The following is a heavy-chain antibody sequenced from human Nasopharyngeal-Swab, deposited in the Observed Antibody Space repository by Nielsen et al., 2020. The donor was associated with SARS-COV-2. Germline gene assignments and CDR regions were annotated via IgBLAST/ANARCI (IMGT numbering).Heavy chain of an antibody. Sequence: WVRQAPGQRLEWMGWINAGNGNTKYSQKFQGRVTMTTDTSTSTAYMELRSLRSDDTAVYYCARESPDIVVVVAARGYYYGMDVWGQGTTVTVSS. J-gene: IGHJ6*02. CDR2: INAGNGNT. CDR3: ARESPDIVVVVAARGYYYGMDV. D-gene: IGHD2-15*01. V-gene: IGHV1-18*01.